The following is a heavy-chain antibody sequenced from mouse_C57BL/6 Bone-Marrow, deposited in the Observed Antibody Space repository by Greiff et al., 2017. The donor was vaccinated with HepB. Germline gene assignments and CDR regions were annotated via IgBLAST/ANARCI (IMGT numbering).Heavy chain of an antibody. D-gene: IGHD2-3*01. CDR2: INPSNGGT. Sequence: VQLQQPGTELVKPGASVKLSCKASGYTFTSYWMHWVKQRPGQGLEWIGNINPSNGGTNYNEKFKSKATLTVDKSSSTAYMQLSSLTSEYSAVYYGARGGDGYYPLFAYWGQGTLVTVSA. J-gene: IGHJ3*01. CDR3: ARGGDGYYPLFAY. V-gene: IGHV1-53*01. CDR1: GYTFTSYW.